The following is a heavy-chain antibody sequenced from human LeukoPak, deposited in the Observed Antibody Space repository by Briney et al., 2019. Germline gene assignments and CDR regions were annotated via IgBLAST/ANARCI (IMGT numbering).Heavy chain of an antibody. D-gene: IGHD1-7*01. CDR2: INPSGGGT. J-gene: IGHJ3*02. V-gene: IGHV1-46*01. Sequence: ASVKVSCKASGYTFTSYYMHWVRQAPGQGLEWMGIINPSGGGTSYAQKFQGRVSVTWATSTTTVYMELSSLRSEDAAVYYCARGDWNYRAFDIWGQGTMVTVSS. CDR1: GYTFTSYY. CDR3: ARGDWNYRAFDI.